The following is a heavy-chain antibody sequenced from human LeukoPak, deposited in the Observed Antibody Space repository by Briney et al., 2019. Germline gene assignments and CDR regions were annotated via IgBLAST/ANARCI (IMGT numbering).Heavy chain of an antibody. CDR1: GFTFSSYS. Sequence: GGSLRLSCAASGFTFSSYSMTWVRQAPGKGLEWVSSISSSSSYIYYADSVRGRFTISRDNAKNTLYLQMNSLRAEDTAVYYCAKDLSKTYYYDSSGYPRGDYWGQGTLVTVSS. CDR2: ISSSSSYI. J-gene: IGHJ4*02. D-gene: IGHD3-22*01. CDR3: AKDLSKTYYYDSSGYPRGDY. V-gene: IGHV3-21*04.